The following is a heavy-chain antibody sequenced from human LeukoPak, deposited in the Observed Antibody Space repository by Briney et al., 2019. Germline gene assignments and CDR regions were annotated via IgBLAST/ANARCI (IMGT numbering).Heavy chain of an antibody. Sequence: ASVKVSCTASGYTFTIYYMHWVRQAPGQGLEWMGIINPSGGSTSYAQKFQGRVTMTRDTSTSTVYMELSSLRSEDTAVYYCARGIVVVTAIGPLDFDYWGQGTLVTVSS. J-gene: IGHJ4*02. V-gene: IGHV1-46*01. CDR1: GYTFTIYY. CDR3: ARGIVVVTAIGPLDFDY. CDR2: INPSGGST. D-gene: IGHD2-21*02.